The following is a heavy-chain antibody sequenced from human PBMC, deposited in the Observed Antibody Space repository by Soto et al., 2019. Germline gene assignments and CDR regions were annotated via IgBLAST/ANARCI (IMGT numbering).Heavy chain of an antibody. V-gene: IGHV4-39*01. CDR2: IYYSGST. CDR1: GCSISSSSYY. Sequence: SETLSLTCTFSGCSISSSSYYWGWIRQPPGKGLEWIGSIYYSGSTYYNPSLKSRVTISVDTSKNQFSLKLSSVTAADTAVYYCARQAEVVPASYYFDYWGQGTLVTVSS. D-gene: IGHD2-2*01. J-gene: IGHJ4*02. CDR3: ARQAEVVPASYYFDY.